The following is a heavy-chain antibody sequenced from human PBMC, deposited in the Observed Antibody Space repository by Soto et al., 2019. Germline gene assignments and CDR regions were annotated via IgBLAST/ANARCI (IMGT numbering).Heavy chain of an antibody. CDR1: GFTFSSYG. D-gene: IGHD5-12*01. J-gene: IGHJ6*02. CDR2: ISYDGSNK. CDR3: AKDVSVDLYYYGMDV. V-gene: IGHV3-30*18. Sequence: GGSLRLSCAASGFTFSSYGMHWVRQAPGKGLEWVAVISYDGSNKYYADSVKGRFTISRDNSKNTLYLQMNSLRAEDTAVYYCAKDVSVDLYYYGMDVWGQGTTVTVSS.